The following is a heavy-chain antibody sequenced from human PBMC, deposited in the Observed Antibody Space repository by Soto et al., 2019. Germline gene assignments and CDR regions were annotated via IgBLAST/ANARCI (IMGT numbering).Heavy chain of an antibody. CDR1: GFTFNTFS. Sequence: VQLVESGGGLVQPGGSLRLSCTASGFTFNTFSMIWVRQAPGKGLECVSYISSSSTTIYYADSVKGRFTISRDNAKNSLYLQMNSPRDEDTAVYYCARPITIFASAVWGQGNTVTVSS. V-gene: IGHV3-48*02. CDR3: ARPITIFASAV. J-gene: IGHJ6*02. CDR2: ISSSSTTI. D-gene: IGHD3-3*01.